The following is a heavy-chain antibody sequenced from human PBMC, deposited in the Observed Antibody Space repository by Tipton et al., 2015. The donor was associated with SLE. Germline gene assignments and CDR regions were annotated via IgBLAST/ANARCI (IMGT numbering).Heavy chain of an antibody. CDR1: GGTFSSSA. CDR2: IIPMFDSP. J-gene: IGHJ6*02. D-gene: IGHD3-10*01. V-gene: IGHV1-69*01. CDR3: AREVYSGSYYYYYGMDV. Sequence: QLVQSGPEVKRPGSSVKVSCKASGGTFSSSAISWVRQAPGQGLEWMGGIIPMFDSPNYAQRFQGRVTITADESTSTVFMDLSSLRSDDTAVYYCAREVYSGSYYYYYGMDVWGQGTTVTISS.